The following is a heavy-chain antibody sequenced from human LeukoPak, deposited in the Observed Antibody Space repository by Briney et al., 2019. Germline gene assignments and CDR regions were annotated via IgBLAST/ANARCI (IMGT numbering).Heavy chain of an antibody. CDR2: IIPIFGTA. D-gene: IGHD3-9*01. J-gene: IGHJ3*02. CDR3: ARATIDILTGYYKIDAFDI. V-gene: IGHV1-69*01. Sequence: PVKVSCKASGGTFSSYAISWVRQAPGQGLEWMGGIIPIFGTANYAQKFQGRVTITADESTSTAYRELSSLRSEDTAVYYCARATIDILTGYYKIDAFDIWGQGTMVTVSS. CDR1: GGTFSSYA.